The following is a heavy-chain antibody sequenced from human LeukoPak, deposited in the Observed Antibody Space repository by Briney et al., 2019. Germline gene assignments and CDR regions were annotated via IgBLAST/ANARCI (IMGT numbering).Heavy chain of an antibody. V-gene: IGHV3-66*01. D-gene: IGHD3-10*01. CDR1: GFTVSSNY. CDR2: IYSGGST. CDR3: ARDRGGSSMDV. J-gene: IGHJ6*03. Sequence: GGSLRLSCAASGFTVSSNYMSWVRQAPGKGLEWVSVIYSGGSTYYADSVKGRFTISRDNSKNTLYLQMNSLRAEDTAVYYCARDRGGSSMDVWGKGTTVTVSS.